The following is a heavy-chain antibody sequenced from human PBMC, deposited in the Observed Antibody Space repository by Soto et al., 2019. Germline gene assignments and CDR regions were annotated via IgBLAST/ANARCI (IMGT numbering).Heavy chain of an antibody. D-gene: IGHD3-3*01. Sequence: QVQLQESGPGLVKPSETLSLTCTVSGGSISSYYWSWIRQPPGKGLEWIGYIYYSGSTNYNPSLKRRVTRPVDTSKNQFSLKLSSVTAADTAVYYCARVHYELFMDVWGKGTKVTFSS. CDR3: ARVHYELFMDV. CDR2: IYYSGST. J-gene: IGHJ6*03. V-gene: IGHV4-59*01. CDR1: GGSISSYY.